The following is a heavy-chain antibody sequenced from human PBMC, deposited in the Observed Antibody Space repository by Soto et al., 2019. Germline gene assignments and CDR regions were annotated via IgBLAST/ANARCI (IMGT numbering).Heavy chain of an antibody. CDR1: GYTFTSYA. J-gene: IGHJ1*01. CDR2: INAGNGNT. D-gene: IGHD6-19*01. V-gene: IGHV1-3*01. CDR3: ASKRVAGRSHAEYFQH. Sequence: GASVKVSCKASGYTFTSYAMHWVRQAPGQRLEWMGWINAGNGNTKYSQKFQGRVTITRDTSASTAYMELSSLRSEDTAVYYCASKRVAGRSHAEYFQHWGQGTLVTVSS.